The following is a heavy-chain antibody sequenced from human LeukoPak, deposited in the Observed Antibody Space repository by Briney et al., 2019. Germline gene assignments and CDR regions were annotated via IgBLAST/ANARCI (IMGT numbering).Heavy chain of an antibody. CDR1: GFTFSSYA. J-gene: IGHJ4*02. CDR3: ARARGYFGSGGGDY. Sequence: GRSLRLSCAASGFTFSSYAVHWVRQAPGKVLEWVAVMSYDGSNKYYADSVKGRFTISRDNSKNTLYLQMNSLRAEDTAVYYCARARGYFGSGGGDYWGQGTLVTVSS. V-gene: IGHV3-30*04. D-gene: IGHD3-10*01. CDR2: MSYDGSNK.